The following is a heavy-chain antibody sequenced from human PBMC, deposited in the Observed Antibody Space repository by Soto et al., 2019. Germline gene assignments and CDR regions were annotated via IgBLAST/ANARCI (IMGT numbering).Heavy chain of an antibody. J-gene: IGHJ6*02. CDR2: IYPGDSNT. V-gene: IGHV5-51*01. D-gene: IGHD3-3*01. CDR1: GYSFTSYW. Sequence: GESLKISCKGSGYSFTSYWIGWVRQMPGKGLEWMRIIYPGDSNTRYSPSLQGQVTISVDKSISTAYLQWSSLKATDTAMYYCARHAYDFWSGHPNPRYYYGMDVWGQGTTVTVS. CDR3: ARHAYDFWSGHPNPRYYYGMDV.